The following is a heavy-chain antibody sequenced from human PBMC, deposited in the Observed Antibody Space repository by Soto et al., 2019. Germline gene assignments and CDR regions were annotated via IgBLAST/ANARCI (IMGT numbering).Heavy chain of an antibody. J-gene: IGHJ4*02. CDR3: AKELAAVQHPPQNFDY. CDR2: ISYDGSNK. CDR1: GFTFSSYG. V-gene: IGHV3-30*18. D-gene: IGHD2-15*01. Sequence: QVQLVESGGGVVQPGRSLRLSCAASGFTFSSYGMHWVRQAPGKGLEWVAVISYDGSNKYYADSVKGRFTISRDNSKNTLHLQMNSLRAEDTAVYYCAKELAAVQHPPQNFDYWGQGTLVTVSS.